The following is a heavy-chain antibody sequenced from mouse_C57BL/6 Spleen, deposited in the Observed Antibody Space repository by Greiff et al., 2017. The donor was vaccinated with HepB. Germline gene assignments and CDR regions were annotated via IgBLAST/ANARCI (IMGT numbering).Heavy chain of an antibody. V-gene: IGHV1-76*01. CDR3: ARSYYYGSSSLDY. CDR1: GYTFTDYY. Sequence: VQLQQSGAELVRPGASVKLSCKASGYTFTDYYINWVKQRPGQGLEWIARIYPGSGNTYYNEKFKGKATLTAEKSSSTAYMQLSSLTSEDSAVYFCARSYYYGSSSLDYWGQGTTLTVSS. J-gene: IGHJ2*01. D-gene: IGHD1-1*01. CDR2: IYPGSGNT.